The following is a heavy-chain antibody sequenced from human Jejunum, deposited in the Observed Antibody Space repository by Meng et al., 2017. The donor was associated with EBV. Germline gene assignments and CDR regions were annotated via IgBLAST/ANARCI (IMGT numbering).Heavy chain of an antibody. J-gene: IGHJ4*02. V-gene: IGHV1-46*01. Sequence: QVQLVQSGAEVKTPGASVKVSCKASGYTFTTYFLHWVRQAPGQGLEWMGIINTRGGTTTYAQGFQGRVTMSRDTSTGTVYMDLSGLTSEDTAMYYCARTFGDYDAFDYWGQGTLVTVSS. CDR2: INTRGGTT. CDR3: ARTFGDYDAFDY. CDR1: GYTFTTYF. D-gene: IGHD4-17*01.